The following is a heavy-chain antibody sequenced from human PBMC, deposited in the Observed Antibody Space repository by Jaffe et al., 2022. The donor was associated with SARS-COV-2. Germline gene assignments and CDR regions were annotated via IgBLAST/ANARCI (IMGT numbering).Heavy chain of an antibody. V-gene: IGHV3-23*01. CDR1: GFTFDSHA. Sequence: EAQLLESGGGLVQPGGSLRLSCAASGFTFDSHAMRWVRQAPGKGLEWVSAIGGGGTDTYYADSVKGRFTTSRDNSKNTLYLQMNSLRAEDTAVYYCAKCHISGCSKYGMDVWGQGTTVTVSS. CDR2: IGGGGTDT. J-gene: IGHJ6*02. D-gene: IGHD6-19*01. CDR3: AKCHISGCSKYGMDV.